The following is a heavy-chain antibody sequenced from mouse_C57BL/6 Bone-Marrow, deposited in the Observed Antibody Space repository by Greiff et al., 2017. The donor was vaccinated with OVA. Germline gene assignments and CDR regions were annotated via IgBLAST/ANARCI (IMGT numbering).Heavy chain of an antibody. J-gene: IGHJ4*01. Sequence: EVHLVESGAGLVKPGGSLKLSCAASGFTFSSYAMSWVRQTPEKRLEWVAYISSGGYYIYYADTVKGRFTISRDNARNTLYLQMSSLKSEDTAMYYCTRGYYYAMDYWGQGTSVTVSS. CDR1: GFTFSSYA. V-gene: IGHV5-9-1*02. CDR3: TRGYYYAMDY. CDR2: ISSGGYYI.